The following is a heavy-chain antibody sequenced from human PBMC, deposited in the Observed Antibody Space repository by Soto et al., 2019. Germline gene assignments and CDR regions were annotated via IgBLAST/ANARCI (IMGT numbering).Heavy chain of an antibody. Sequence: QEQLVESGGGVVQPGTSLRLSCAVPGGIFHGYGMHWVRQAPGTGLEWVAIIRFDGSNEEYADSVKGRFTISRDNSKNTLYLQMNTLGAEDTAVYNCARDGVGGTVFRGYLDYWGRGTVVTVSS. V-gene: IGHV3-33*01. CDR2: IRFDGSNE. D-gene: IGHD1-7*01. CDR3: ARDGVGGTVFRGYLDY. J-gene: IGHJ4*02. CDR1: GGIFHGYG.